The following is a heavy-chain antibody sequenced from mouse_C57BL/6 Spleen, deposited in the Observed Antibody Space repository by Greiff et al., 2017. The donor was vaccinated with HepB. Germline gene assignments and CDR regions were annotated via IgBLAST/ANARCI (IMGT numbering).Heavy chain of an antibody. Sequence: QVQLKQPGAELVKPGASVKLSCKASGYTFTSYWMHWVKQRPGQGLEWIGRIHPSDSDTNYNQKFKGKATLTVDKSSSTAYMQLSSLTSEDSAVYYGAITAEDNGFDYWGQGTTRTVSS. D-gene: IGHD3-2*02. CDR3: AITAEDNGFDY. J-gene: IGHJ2*01. V-gene: IGHV1-74*01. CDR2: IHPSDSDT. CDR1: GYTFTSYW.